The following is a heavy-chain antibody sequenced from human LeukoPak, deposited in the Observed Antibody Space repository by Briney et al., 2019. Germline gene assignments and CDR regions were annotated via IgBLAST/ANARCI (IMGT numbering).Heavy chain of an antibody. J-gene: IGHJ4*02. CDR3: AKGSAGSGSQYFDY. V-gene: IGHV3-30*02. CDR2: IRYDGSNK. D-gene: IGHD3-10*01. Sequence: GGSLRLSCAASGFTFSSYGMHWVRQAPGKGLEWVAFIRYDGSNKYYADSVKGRFTISRDNAKNSLYLQMNSLRAEDTAVYYCAKGSAGSGSQYFDYWGQGTLVTVSS. CDR1: GFTFSSYG.